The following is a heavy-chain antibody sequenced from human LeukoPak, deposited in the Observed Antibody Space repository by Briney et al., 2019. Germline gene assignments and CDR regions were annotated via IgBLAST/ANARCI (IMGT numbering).Heavy chain of an antibody. V-gene: IGHV4-59*01. J-gene: IGHJ4*02. D-gene: IGHD6-13*01. CDR3: AREGPYSSSWYGPPTHFDY. CDR2: IYYSGST. CDR1: GGSISSYY. Sequence: SETLSLTXTVSGGSISSYYWSWIRQPPGKGLEWIGYIYYSGSTNYNPSLKSRVTISVDTSKNQFSLKLSSVTAADTAVYYCAREGPYSSSWYGPPTHFDYWGQGTLVTVSS.